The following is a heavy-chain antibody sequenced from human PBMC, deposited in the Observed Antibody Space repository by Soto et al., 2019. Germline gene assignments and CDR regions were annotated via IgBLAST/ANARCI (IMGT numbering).Heavy chain of an antibody. CDR3: AREIARGNDFWSGYYKHNWFDP. Sequence: TSETLSLTCTVSGGSISSSSYYWGWIRQPPGKGLEWIGSIYYSGSTYYNPSLKSRVTISVDTSKNQFSLKLSSVTAADTAVYYCAREIARGNDFWSGYYKHNWFDPWGQGTLVTVSS. V-gene: IGHV4-39*01. CDR2: IYYSGST. CDR1: GGSISSSSYY. D-gene: IGHD3-3*01. J-gene: IGHJ5*02.